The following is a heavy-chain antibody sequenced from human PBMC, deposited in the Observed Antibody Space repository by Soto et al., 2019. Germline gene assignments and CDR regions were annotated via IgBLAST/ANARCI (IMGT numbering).Heavy chain of an antibody. Sequence: PGGSLRLSCAASGFTFSTYWIHWVRQAPGKGLVWVSRINSDGSSTNYADSVKGRFTISRDNAKNTLFLQMNSLRAGDTAVYYCARDRWGGGRDMDVWGQGTTVTVSS. D-gene: IGHD3-10*01. CDR1: GFTFSTYW. CDR2: INSDGSST. V-gene: IGHV3-74*01. J-gene: IGHJ6*02. CDR3: ARDRWGGGRDMDV.